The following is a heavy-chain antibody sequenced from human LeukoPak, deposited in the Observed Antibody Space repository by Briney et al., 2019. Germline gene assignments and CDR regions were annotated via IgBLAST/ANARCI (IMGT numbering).Heavy chain of an antibody. V-gene: IGHV1-69*05. CDR3: ARDRKKYGSGSYFDY. CDR2: IIPIFGTA. Sequence: SVKVSCKASGYIFRNYGISWVRQAPGQGLEWMGGIIPIFGTANYAQKFQGRVTITTDESTSTAYMELSSLRSEDTAVYYCARDRKKYGSGSYFDYWGQGTLVTVSS. J-gene: IGHJ4*02. CDR1: GYIFRNYG. D-gene: IGHD3-10*01.